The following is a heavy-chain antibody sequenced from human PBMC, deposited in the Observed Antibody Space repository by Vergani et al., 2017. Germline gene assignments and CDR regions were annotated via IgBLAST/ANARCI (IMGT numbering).Heavy chain of an antibody. J-gene: IGHJ6*03. CDR3: ARGDCSSTSCFHMDV. D-gene: IGHD2-2*01. V-gene: IGHV4-61*01. Sequence: QVQLQESGPGLVKPSETLSLTCTVSGYSISSSNYWSWIRQPPGKGLQWIGYIYYSGGTNYNPSLKSRVTMSVDTSNKQFSLKLSSVTAADTAVYYCARGDCSSTSCFHMDVWGRGTTVTVSS. CDR1: GYSISSSNY. CDR2: IYYSGGT.